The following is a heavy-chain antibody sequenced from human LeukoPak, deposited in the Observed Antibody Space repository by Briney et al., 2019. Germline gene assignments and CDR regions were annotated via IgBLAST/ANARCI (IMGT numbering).Heavy chain of an antibody. Sequence: ASVKVSCKASGYTFTGYYMHWVRQAPGQGHEWMGRINPNSGGTNYAQKFQGRVTMTRDTSISTAYMELSRLRSDDTAVYYCARLIPAGYSSGWYRDYWGQGTLVTVSS. V-gene: IGHV1-2*06. J-gene: IGHJ4*02. CDR2: INPNSGGT. CDR1: GYTFTGYY. CDR3: ARLIPAGYSSGWYRDY. D-gene: IGHD6-19*01.